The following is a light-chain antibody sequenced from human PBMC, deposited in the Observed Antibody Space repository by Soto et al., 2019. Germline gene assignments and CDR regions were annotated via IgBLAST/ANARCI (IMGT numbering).Light chain of an antibody. V-gene: IGKV1-39*01. J-gene: IGKJ1*01. CDR3: QQSYSTPGT. CDR1: QSVSSY. CDR2: GAS. Sequence: TQSPSTLSVYVGDRDTITCRASQSVSSYLAWYQQKPGKSPKLLIYGASSLPSGVPFRFSGSGSGTAFTLTISCLHSEDFALYYCQQSYSTPGTFGQGTKVDIK.